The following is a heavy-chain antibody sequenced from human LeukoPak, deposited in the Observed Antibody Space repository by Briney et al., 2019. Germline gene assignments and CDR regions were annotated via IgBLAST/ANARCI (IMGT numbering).Heavy chain of an antibody. CDR2: IYYSGIT. CDR1: GGSISDYY. CDR3: ARWGSNMAREKGDH. V-gene: IGHV4-59*08. J-gene: IGHJ4*02. D-gene: IGHD3-10*01. Sequence: SETLSLTCTVSGGSISDYYWSWIRQPPGKGLEWIGYIYYSGITNYNPSLKTRVTILVDTSKNQFSLKLSSVTAADTAVYYCARWGSNMAREKGDHWGQGTLVTVSS.